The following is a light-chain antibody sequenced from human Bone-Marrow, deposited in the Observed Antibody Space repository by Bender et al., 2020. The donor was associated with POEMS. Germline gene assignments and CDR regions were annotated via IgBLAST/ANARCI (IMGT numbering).Light chain of an antibody. CDR2: NDS. CDR3: QVWDSSLFYV. CDR1: NVGSQS. Sequence: SYVLTQPTSVAVAPGQTARITCGGNNVGSQSVHWYQQRPGQAPLLVVYNDSDRPSGIPERFSGSNSGNTATLTISRVEAGDEADYYCQVWDSSLFYVFGTGTKVTVL. J-gene: IGLJ1*01. V-gene: IGLV3-21*02.